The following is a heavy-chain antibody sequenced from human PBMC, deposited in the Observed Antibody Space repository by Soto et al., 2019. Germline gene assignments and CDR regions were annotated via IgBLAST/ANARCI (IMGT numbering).Heavy chain of an antibody. D-gene: IGHD1-1*01. J-gene: IGHJ4*02. Sequence: GGSLRLSCAASGFNVSNNYMTWLRQAPGKGLEWVSVIYTGGSTYYAASVKGRSSISRDSSKNMVFLHMNSPRVEDTAVYYCARATRYFGSFDSWGQGTLVTVSS. CDR1: GFNVSNNY. V-gene: IGHV3-53*01. CDR2: IYTGGST. CDR3: ARATRYFGSFDS.